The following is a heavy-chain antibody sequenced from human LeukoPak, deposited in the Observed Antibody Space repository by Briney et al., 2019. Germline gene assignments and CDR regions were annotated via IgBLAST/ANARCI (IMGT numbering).Heavy chain of an antibody. Sequence: GGSLRLSCAVSGITFSSYWMHWVRQDPGRGLLWVSRINTQGTYTNYADSVKGRFTISRDNSKNTLYLQMNSLRAEDTAVYYCATRSWVDCSSTSCYLFDYWGQGTLVTVSS. CDR3: ATRSWVDCSSTSCYLFDY. CDR1: GITFSSYW. V-gene: IGHV3-74*01. J-gene: IGHJ4*02. CDR2: INTQGTYT. D-gene: IGHD2-2*01.